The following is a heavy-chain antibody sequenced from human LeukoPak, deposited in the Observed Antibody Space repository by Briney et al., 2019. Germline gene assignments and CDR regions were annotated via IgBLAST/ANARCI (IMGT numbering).Heavy chain of an antibody. CDR3: ARDRLIAVAGTFTAVEYGMDV. CDR1: GGTFSSYA. J-gene: IGHJ6*02. D-gene: IGHD6-19*01. V-gene: IGHV1-69*04. Sequence: SVKVSCKASGGTFSSYAISWVRQAPGQGLEWMGRIIPILGIANYAQKFQGRVTITADKSTSTAYMKLSSLRSEDTAVYYCARDRLIAVAGTFTAVEYGMDVWGQGTTVTVSS. CDR2: IIPILGIA.